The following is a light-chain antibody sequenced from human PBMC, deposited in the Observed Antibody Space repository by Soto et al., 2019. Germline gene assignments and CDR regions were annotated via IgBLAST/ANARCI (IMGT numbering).Light chain of an antibody. J-gene: IGKJ1*01. V-gene: IGKV3-20*01. CDR3: PQYDNGPQT. CDR1: QSVGRNY. Sequence: EIVLTQSPGTLSLSPGERATLSCRASQSVGRNYLAWYQQKPGQAPRLLIHRISTRATGIPNRFSGSGSATDLSLTYGTLAPEDFAVYYCPQYDNGPQTFGHGTRVEI. CDR2: RIS.